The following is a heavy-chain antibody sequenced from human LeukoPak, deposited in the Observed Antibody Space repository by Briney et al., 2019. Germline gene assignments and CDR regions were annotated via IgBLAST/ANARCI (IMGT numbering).Heavy chain of an antibody. D-gene: IGHD6-19*01. J-gene: IGHJ1*01. CDR3: ATYRSLNRREFQF. Sequence: ASVKVSCKASGYTFTSYGISWVRQAPGQGLEWMGWISAYNGNTNYAQKLQGRVTMTTDTSTSTAYMELRSLRAEDTAVYYCATYRSLNRREFQFWGQGTLLTVSS. CDR1: GYTFTSYG. V-gene: IGHV1-18*01. CDR2: ISAYNGNT.